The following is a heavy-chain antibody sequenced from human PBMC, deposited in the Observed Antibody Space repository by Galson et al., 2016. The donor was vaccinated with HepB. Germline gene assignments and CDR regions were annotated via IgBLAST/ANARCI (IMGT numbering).Heavy chain of an antibody. D-gene: IGHD4-17*01. CDR3: ARAVSWDYGDYAGY. V-gene: IGHV3-11*04. CDR2: ISSSSSTI. Sequence: SLRLSCAASGFTFSDYYMSWIRQAPGKGLEWISYISSSSSTIYYADSVKGRFTISRDNAENSLYLQMNSLRAEDTAVYYCARAVSWDYGDYAGYWGQGTLVTVSS. J-gene: IGHJ4*02. CDR1: GFTFSDYY.